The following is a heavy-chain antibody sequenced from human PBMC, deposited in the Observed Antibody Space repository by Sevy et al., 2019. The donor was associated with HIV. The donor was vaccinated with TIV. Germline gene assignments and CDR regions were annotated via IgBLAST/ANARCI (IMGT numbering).Heavy chain of an antibody. Sequence: ETLSLTCAVYGGSFSGYYWSWIRQPPGKGLEWIGEINHSGSTNYNPSLKSRVTISVDTSKNQFSLKLSSVTAADTAVYYCARVYYDYVWGSSVFDYWGQGTLVTVSS. D-gene: IGHD3-16*01. CDR2: INHSGST. J-gene: IGHJ4*02. V-gene: IGHV4-34*01. CDR1: GGSFSGYY. CDR3: ARVYYDYVWGSSVFDY.